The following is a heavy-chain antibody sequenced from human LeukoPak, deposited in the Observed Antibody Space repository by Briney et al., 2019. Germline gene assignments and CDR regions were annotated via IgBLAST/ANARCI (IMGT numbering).Heavy chain of an antibody. Sequence: AGGSLRLSCGASEFNFFSYGMQWVRQAPGKGLVWVSRIFTDGSTTSYADSVKGRFTISRDNAKNTLYLEMKSMRVEDTAVYYCARELPREVTLDYWGQGTLVTVSP. V-gene: IGHV3-74*01. CDR1: EFNFFSYG. J-gene: IGHJ4*01. D-gene: IGHD2-21*02. CDR2: IFTDGSTT. CDR3: ARELPREVTLDY.